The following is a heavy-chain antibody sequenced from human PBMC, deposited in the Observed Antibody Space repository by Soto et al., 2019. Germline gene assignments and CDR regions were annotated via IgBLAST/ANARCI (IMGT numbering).Heavy chain of an antibody. V-gene: IGHV4-59*08. CDR2: IHNNGES. Sequence: QVQLQESGPGLVKPSETLSLTCTVSGGSISYSYWSWIRQSPGEGLEWIGYIHNNGESNYNPSLKSRVTLSLPTAKNQVSLNLASVTAADTAGYYCARQPPATAAFDIWGQGTMVTVSS. J-gene: IGHJ3*02. CDR3: ARQPPATAAFDI. D-gene: IGHD5-12*01. CDR1: GGSISYSY.